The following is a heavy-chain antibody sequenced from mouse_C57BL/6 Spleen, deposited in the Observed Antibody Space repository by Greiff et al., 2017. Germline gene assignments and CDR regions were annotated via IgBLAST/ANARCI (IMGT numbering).Heavy chain of an antibody. CDR2: IDPSDSYT. CDR1: GYTFTSYW. D-gene: IGHD1-1*01. J-gene: IGHJ4*01. CDR3: ARNDGSSRDYAMYY. V-gene: IGHV1-69*01. Sequence: QVQLQQPGAELVMPGASVKLSCKASGYTFTSYWMHWVKQRPGQGLEWIGEIDPSDSYTNYNQKFKGKSTLTVDKSASTAYMQLSSLPSEDSAVYYCARNDGSSRDYAMYYWGQGTSVTVSS.